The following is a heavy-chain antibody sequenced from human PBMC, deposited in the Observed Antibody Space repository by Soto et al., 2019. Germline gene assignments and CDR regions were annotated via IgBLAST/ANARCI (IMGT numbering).Heavy chain of an antibody. J-gene: IGHJ6*02. CDR2: IIPIFGTA. CDR3: ARGGSITGTTDYYYGMDV. CDR1: GGTFSSYA. D-gene: IGHD1-7*01. Sequence: GASVKVSCKASGGTFSSYASSWVRQAPGQGLEWMGGIIPIFGTANYAQKFQGRVTITADESTSTAYMELSSLRSEDTAVYYCARGGSITGTTDYYYGMDVWGQGTTVTVSS. V-gene: IGHV1-69*13.